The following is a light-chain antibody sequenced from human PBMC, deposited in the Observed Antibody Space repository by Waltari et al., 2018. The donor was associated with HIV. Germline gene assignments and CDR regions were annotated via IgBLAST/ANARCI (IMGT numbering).Light chain of an antibody. Sequence: EIVLTQSADTLCLSPGERATLYCRASQSVGSILAWYQQKPGQAPRLLMYDVSKRATDIPARFSGSGSATDFTLTISSVEPEDFAVYYCQQRSNRPRGYSFGQGTKVE. V-gene: IGKV3-11*01. CDR2: DVS. CDR1: QSVGSI. CDR3: QQRSNRPRGYS. J-gene: IGKJ2*03.